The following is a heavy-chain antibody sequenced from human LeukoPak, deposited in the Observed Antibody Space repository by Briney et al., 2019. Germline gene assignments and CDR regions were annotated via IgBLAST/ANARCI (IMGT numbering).Heavy chain of an antibody. V-gene: IGHV3-48*01. CDR3: ARDSLAARPFPGDY. J-gene: IGHJ4*02. D-gene: IGHD6-6*01. CDR1: GFTFSSYP. Sequence: GRSLRLSCAASGFTFSSYPMHWVRQAPGKGLEWVSYISSSSSTIYYADSVKGRFTISRDNSKNTLYLQMNSLRAEDTAVYYCARDSLAARPFPGDYWGQGTLVTVSS. CDR2: ISSSSSTI.